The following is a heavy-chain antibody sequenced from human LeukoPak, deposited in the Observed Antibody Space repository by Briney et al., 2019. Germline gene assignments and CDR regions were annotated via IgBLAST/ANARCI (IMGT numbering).Heavy chain of an antibody. J-gene: IGHJ6*03. D-gene: IGHD2-8*01. Sequence: ASVKVSCKASGYTFTDYYMHWVRQAPGQGLEWMGWINPYSGGTNYEQKFQGRVTMTRDTSISTAYMELSRLRSDDTAVYYCARAVTKDYCTNGVCYITAQYYYYYYYMDVWGKGTTVTVSS. CDR1: GYTFTDYY. CDR2: INPYSGGT. V-gene: IGHV1-2*02. CDR3: ARAVTKDYCTNGVCYITAQYYYYYYYMDV.